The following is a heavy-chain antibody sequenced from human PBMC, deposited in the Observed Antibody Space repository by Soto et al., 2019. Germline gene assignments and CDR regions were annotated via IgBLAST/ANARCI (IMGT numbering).Heavy chain of an antibody. CDR1: GFTFSNYD. D-gene: IGHD6-13*01. CDR3: ARRGYGSRWPNVYMDV. J-gene: IGHJ6*03. CDR2: ISNNGAHT. Sequence: EAQLVESGGGLVQPGGSLRLSCAASGFTFSNYDMHWVRQAPGKGLEYVSGISNNGAHTDYAKSEKGRFTISRDNSENTLYLQMGSLRAEDMALYYCARRGYGSRWPNVYMDVWGKGTTVTVSS. V-gene: IGHV3-64*01.